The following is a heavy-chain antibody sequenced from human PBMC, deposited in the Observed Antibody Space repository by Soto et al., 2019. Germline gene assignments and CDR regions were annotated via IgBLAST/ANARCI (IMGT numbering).Heavy chain of an antibody. CDR2: IYYSGST. CDR3: AREPRGGAQRDYYGMDV. CDR1: GGSISSGGYY. J-gene: IGHJ6*02. Sequence: SETLSLTCTVSGGSISSGGYYWSWIRQHPGKGLEWIGYIYYSGSTYYNPSLKSRVTISVDTSKNQFSLKLSSVTAADTAVYYCAREPRGGAQRDYYGMDVWGQGTTVTVSS. V-gene: IGHV4-31*03. D-gene: IGHD3-16*01.